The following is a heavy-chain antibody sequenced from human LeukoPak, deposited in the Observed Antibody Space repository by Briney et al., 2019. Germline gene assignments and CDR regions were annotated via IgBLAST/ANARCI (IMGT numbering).Heavy chain of an antibody. CDR2: MNPNSGNT. CDR1: GYTFTSYD. D-gene: IGHD1-26*01. CDR3: AREGARDAFDI. Sequence: GASVKVSCKASGYTFTSYDIDWVRQATGQGLEWMGWMNPNSGNTGYAQKFQGRVTITRNASISTAYMELSSLRSEDTAVYYCAREGARDAFDIWGQGTMVTVSS. V-gene: IGHV1-8*03. J-gene: IGHJ3*02.